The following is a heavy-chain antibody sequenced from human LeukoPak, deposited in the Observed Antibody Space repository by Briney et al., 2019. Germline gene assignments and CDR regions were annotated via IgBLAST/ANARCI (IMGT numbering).Heavy chain of an antibody. CDR2: IYPGDSDT. CDR1: GYSFSNYW. D-gene: IGHD3-16*01. Sequence: GESLRISCKGSGYSFSNYWIGWVRQMPGKGLEWMGIIYPGDSDTRYSPSFQGQVTISADKSISTAYLQWSSLKASDTAMYYCARHYYDYVWGSYGIDYWGQGTLVTVSS. CDR3: ARHYYDYVWGSYGIDY. J-gene: IGHJ4*02. V-gene: IGHV5-51*01.